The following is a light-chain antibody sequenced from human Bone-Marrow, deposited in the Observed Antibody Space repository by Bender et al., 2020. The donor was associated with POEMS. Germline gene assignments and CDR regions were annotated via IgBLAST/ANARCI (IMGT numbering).Light chain of an antibody. V-gene: IGLV2-14*01. J-gene: IGLJ2*01. CDR2: DVR. Sequence: QSALTQPASVSGSPGQSITISCTGTSSDVGSYNYVSWYQQHPGKAPKLMIYDVRNRPSGVSNRFSGSKSGNTASLTISGLQAEDEADYYCSSYSGTGSPVIFGGGTKLTVV. CDR1: SSDVGSYNY. CDR3: SSYSGTGSPVI.